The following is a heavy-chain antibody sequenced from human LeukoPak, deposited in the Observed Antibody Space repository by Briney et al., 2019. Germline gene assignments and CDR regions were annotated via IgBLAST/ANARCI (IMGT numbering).Heavy chain of an antibody. CDR2: LSGSGSAT. V-gene: IGHV3-23*01. CDR3: AKHLGSHSFLFCYMDV. CDR1: EFTFSRFA. J-gene: IGHJ6*03. D-gene: IGHD2-21*01. Sequence: GGSLRLSCEASEFTFSRFAMSWIRQPPGTGLEWVSTLSGSGSATYYADSVKGRFTTSRDNSKDTLYLQMDNVRADDTAVYYCAKHLGSHSFLFCYMDVWGKGTSVIVSS.